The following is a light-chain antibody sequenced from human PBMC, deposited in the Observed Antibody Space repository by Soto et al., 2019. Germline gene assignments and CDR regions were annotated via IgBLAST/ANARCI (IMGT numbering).Light chain of an antibody. Sequence: IHMPQSTSTLSASVGDIVTITRLASQGISSWLAYYQQKVGKAPKILIYDASSLESGVTSRFSGSGCGKEFTITISSLQPDDFATYQCQQYNTYSTFGQGTRLEIK. CDR2: DAS. J-gene: IGKJ5*01. CDR1: QGISSW. V-gene: IGKV1-5*01. CDR3: QQYNTYST.